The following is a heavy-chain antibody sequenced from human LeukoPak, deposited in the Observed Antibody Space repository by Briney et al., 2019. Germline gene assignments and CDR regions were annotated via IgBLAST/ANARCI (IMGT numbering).Heavy chain of an antibody. CDR3: ARSGLSRFGF. CDR1: GFLFSKYA. V-gene: IGHV3-23*01. D-gene: IGHD2/OR15-2a*01. CDR2: FSGSGGST. Sequence: GGALRLSCAAPGFLFSKYAMSGVRPAPGKGRQRVSAFSGSGGSTYYADSVKGRFTISRDNSRNTLYLQMNSLRAEDTAVYYCARSGLSRFGFWGQGTLVTVSS. J-gene: IGHJ4*02.